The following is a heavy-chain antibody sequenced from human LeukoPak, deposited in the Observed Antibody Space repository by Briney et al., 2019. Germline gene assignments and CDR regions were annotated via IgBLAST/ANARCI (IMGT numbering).Heavy chain of an antibody. CDR1: GGSISSRSYY. V-gene: IGHV4-39*01. D-gene: IGHD1-14*01. CDR2: IYYSGST. CDR3: ARQGRNGEPKHNWFDP. Sequence: PSETLSLTCTVSGGSISSRSYYWGWIRQPPGKGLEWIGSIYYSGSTYYNPSLKSRVTISVDTSKNQFSLKLSSVTAADTAVYYCARQGRNGEPKHNWFDPWGQGTLVTVSS. J-gene: IGHJ5*02.